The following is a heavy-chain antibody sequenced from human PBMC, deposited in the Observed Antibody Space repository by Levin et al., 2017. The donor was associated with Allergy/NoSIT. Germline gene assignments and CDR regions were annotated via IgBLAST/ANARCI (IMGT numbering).Heavy chain of an antibody. J-gene: IGHJ5*02. CDR2: IYYSGST. D-gene: IGHD3-10*01. Sequence: SETLSLTCTVSGGSISSGGYYWSWIRQHPGKGLEWIGYIYYSGSTYYNPSLKSRVTISVDTSKNQFSLKLSSVTAADTAVYYCARDGPHGRGWFDPWGQGTLVTVSS. CDR1: GGSISSGGYY. V-gene: IGHV4-31*03. CDR3: ARDGPHGRGWFDP.